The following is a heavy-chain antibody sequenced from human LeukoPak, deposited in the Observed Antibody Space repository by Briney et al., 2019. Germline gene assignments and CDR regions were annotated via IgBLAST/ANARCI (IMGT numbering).Heavy chain of an antibody. CDR1: GFTFSSYW. CDR2: IKQDGSEK. D-gene: IGHD6-19*01. V-gene: IGHV3-7*01. Sequence: GGSLRLSCATSGFTFSSYWMSWVRQAPGKGLEWVANIKQDGSEKYYVDSVKGRFTISRDNAKNSLYLQMNSLRPEDTAVYYCAKSQVTGWYDFDYWGQGTLVIVSS. CDR3: AKSQVTGWYDFDY. J-gene: IGHJ4*02.